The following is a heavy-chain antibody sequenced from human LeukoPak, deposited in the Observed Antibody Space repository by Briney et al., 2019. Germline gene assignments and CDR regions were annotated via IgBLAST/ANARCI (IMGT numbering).Heavy chain of an antibody. CDR1: GGSIRSSYYY. CDR3: ARGTYYYDSSGYYEEYYFDY. D-gene: IGHD3-22*01. J-gene: IGHJ4*02. Sequence: SETLSLTCTVSGGSIRSSYYYWGWIRQPPGKGLEWIGSIYDSGSTYYNPSLKSRVTISVDTSKNQFSLKLSSVTAADTAVYYCARGTYYYDSSGYYEEYYFDYWGQGTLVTVSS. V-gene: IGHV4-39*07. CDR2: IYDSGST.